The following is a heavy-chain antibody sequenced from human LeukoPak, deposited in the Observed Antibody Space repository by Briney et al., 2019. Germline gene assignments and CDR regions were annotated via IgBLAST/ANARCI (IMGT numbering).Heavy chain of an antibody. CDR3: AREYCSGGSCYGFDY. CDR1: GFTFSSYS. CDR2: ISSSSSTI. Sequence: GGSLRLSCAATGFTFSSYSMNWVRQAPGKGLEWASYISSSSSTIYYADSVKGRFTISRDNAKNSLYLQMNSLRAEDTAVYYCAREYCSGGSCYGFDYWGQGTLVTVSS. V-gene: IGHV3-48*01. D-gene: IGHD2-15*01. J-gene: IGHJ4*02.